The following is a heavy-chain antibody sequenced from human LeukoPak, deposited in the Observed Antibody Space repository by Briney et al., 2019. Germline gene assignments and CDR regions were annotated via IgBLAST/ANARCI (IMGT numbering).Heavy chain of an antibody. J-gene: IGHJ4*02. Sequence: GGSLRLSCAAFGFSFDRQTMSWVRQAPGKGLEWVAKMKEDGSDVYYGDSVRGRFTVSRDNAKDSLFLQMNSLRADDTAVYYCARDLHTKTTRGYFDYWGQGTLVTVSS. V-gene: IGHV3-7*01. CDR2: MKEDGSDV. CDR1: GFSFDRQT. CDR3: ARDLHTKTTRGYFDY. D-gene: IGHD1-1*01.